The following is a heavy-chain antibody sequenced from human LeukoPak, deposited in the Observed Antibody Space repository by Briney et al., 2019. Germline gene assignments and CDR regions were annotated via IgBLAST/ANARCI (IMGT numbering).Heavy chain of an antibody. V-gene: IGHV3-30-3*01. CDR1: GFTFSSYA. CDR3: ARDPSGRLLQTRSKYYFDY. J-gene: IGHJ4*02. Sequence: GGSLRLSCAASGFTFSSYAMHWVRQAPGKGLEWVAVISYDGSNKYYADSVKGRFTLSRDNSKNTLYLQMNSLRAEDAAVYDCARDPSGRLLQTRSKYYFDYWGQGGLVSVCS. CDR2: ISYDGSNK. D-gene: IGHD2-21*01.